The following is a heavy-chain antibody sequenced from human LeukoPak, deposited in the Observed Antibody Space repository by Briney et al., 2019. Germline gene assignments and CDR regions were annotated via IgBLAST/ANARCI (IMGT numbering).Heavy chain of an antibody. J-gene: IGHJ4*02. CDR2: ISFDGSRR. Sequence: PGRSLRLSCAASGFTFSDSGMHWVRQAPGKGLEWVAIISFDGSRRFYADSVRGRFTVSRGSSKNTLFLQMDSLSADDTGVYYCAKEGTDYGDYPYFFDYWGQGTLVTVSS. V-gene: IGHV3-30*18. CDR1: GFTFSDSG. CDR3: AKEGTDYGDYPYFFDY. D-gene: IGHD4-17*01.